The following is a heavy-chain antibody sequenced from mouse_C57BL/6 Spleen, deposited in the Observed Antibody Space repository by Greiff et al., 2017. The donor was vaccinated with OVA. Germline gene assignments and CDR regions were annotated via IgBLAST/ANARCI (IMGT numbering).Heavy chain of an antibody. Sequence: VKLMESGAELMKPGASVKLSCKATGYTFTGYWIEWVKQRPGHGLEWIGEILPGSGSTNYNEKFKGKATFTADTSSNTAYMQLSSLTTEDSAIYYCARGTYYGYDGSWFAYWGQGTLVTVSA. J-gene: IGHJ3*01. CDR3: ARGTYYGYDGSWFAY. V-gene: IGHV1-9*01. CDR1: GYTFTGYW. CDR2: ILPGSGST. D-gene: IGHD2-9*01.